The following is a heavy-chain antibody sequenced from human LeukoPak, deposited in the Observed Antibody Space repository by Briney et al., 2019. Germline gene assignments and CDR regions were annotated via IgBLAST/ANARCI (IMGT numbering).Heavy chain of an antibody. CDR1: GYTFTTYA. Sequence: ASVKVSCKASGYTFTTYAIHWVRQAPGQRLEWLGWINTGTGDTRYSQTFQGRVTITRDTSASTAYVELSSLRPEDTAMYYCARDMGSGSLHYWGQGTLVTVSS. CDR3: ARDMGSGSLHY. J-gene: IGHJ4*02. V-gene: IGHV1-3*04. D-gene: IGHD1-26*01. CDR2: INTGTGDT.